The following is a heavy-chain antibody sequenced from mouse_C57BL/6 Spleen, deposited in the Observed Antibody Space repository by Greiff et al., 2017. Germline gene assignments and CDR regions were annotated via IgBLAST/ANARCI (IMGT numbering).Heavy chain of an antibody. CDR2: IYPGDGDT. Sequence: VQLQQSGPELVKPGASVKISCKASGYAFSSSWMNWVKQSPGKGLEWIGRIYPGDGDTNYNGKFKGKATLTADKSSSTAYMQLSSLTSEDSAVYFCARRYAAYWGQGTLVTVSA. D-gene: IGHD1-1*01. J-gene: IGHJ3*01. CDR1: GYAFSSSW. V-gene: IGHV1-82*01. CDR3: ARRYAAY.